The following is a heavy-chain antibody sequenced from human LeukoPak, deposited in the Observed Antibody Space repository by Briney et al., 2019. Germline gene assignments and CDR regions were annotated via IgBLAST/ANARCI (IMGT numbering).Heavy chain of an antibody. CDR1: GYTFNGYG. J-gene: IGHJ6*03. CDR2: ISPYKDTP. V-gene: IGHV1-18*01. D-gene: IGHD3-10*01. CDR3: ARADGGYYYYYMDV. Sequence: ASVKVSCKASGYTFNGYGINWVRQPPGQGLEWLGWISPYKDTPYYTLQVQGRVTFTIDTSTSTAHMELRSLRSDDTAVYYCARADGGYYYYYMDVWGKGTTVTVSS.